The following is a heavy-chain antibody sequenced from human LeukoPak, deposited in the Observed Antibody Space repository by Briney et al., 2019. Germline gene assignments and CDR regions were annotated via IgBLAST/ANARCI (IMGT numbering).Heavy chain of an antibody. J-gene: IGHJ4*02. D-gene: IGHD6-19*01. CDR3: SRARIAVAATED. V-gene: IGHV4-34*01. CDR1: GGPISSPGPY. CDR2: INHSGST. Sequence: PSETLSLTCTVSGGPISSPGPYWSWIRQPPGKGLEWIGEINHSGSTNYNPSLKSRVTISVDTSKNQFSLKLSSVTAADTAVYYCSRARIAVAATEDWGQGTLVTVSS.